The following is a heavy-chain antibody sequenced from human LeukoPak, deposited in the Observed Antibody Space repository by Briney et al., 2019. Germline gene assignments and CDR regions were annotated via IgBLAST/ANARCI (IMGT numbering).Heavy chain of an antibody. CDR1: GGTFSSYA. CDR3: ATRGSSTVTPDY. V-gene: IGHV1-69*06. D-gene: IGHD4-17*01. Sequence: GASVKVSCKASGGTFSSYAISWVRQAPGQGLEWMGGIIPIFGTANYAQKFQGRVTITADKSTSTAYMELSSLRSEDTAVYYCATRGSSTVTPDYWGQGTLVTVSS. CDR2: IIPIFGTA. J-gene: IGHJ4*02.